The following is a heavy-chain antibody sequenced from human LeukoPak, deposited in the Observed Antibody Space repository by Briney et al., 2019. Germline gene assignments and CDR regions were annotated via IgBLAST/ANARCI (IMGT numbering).Heavy chain of an antibody. Sequence: ASVKVSCKASGYTFTSYGISWVRQAPGQGLEWMGWMNPNSGGTNYAQKFQGRVTMTRDTSISTAYMELSRLRSDDTAVYYCARDRREVSYYGSGSFKFGENYFDYWGQGTLVTVSS. J-gene: IGHJ4*02. CDR1: GYTFTSYG. V-gene: IGHV1-2*02. CDR3: ARDRREVSYYGSGSFKFGENYFDY. CDR2: MNPNSGGT. D-gene: IGHD3-10*01.